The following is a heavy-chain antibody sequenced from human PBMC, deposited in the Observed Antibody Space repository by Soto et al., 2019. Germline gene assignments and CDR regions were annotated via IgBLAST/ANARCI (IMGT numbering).Heavy chain of an antibody. J-gene: IGHJ6*02. CDR1: GGTFSSYA. Sequence: QVQLVQSGAEVKKPGSSVKVSCKASGGTFSSYAISWVRQAPGQGLEWMGGIIPIFGTANYAQKFQGRVTIPADESTSTAYMELSSLRSEDTAVYYCASEGPSQRTGYSGYDFGDDYYGMDVWGQGTTVTVSS. D-gene: IGHD5-12*01. CDR3: ASEGPSQRTGYSGYDFGDDYYGMDV. V-gene: IGHV1-69*12. CDR2: IIPIFGTA.